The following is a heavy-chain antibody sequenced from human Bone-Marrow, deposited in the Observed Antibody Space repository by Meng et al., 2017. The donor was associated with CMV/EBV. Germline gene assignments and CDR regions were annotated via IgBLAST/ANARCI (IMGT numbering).Heavy chain of an antibody. CDR2: INWNGAST. CDR3: AREAVAGLGSDY. Sequence: GESLKISCAASGFTFDDYGMSWVRQAPGKGLEWVSGINWNGASTGYADSVKGRFTISRDNAKNSLYLQMNSLRAEGTAVYYCAREAVAGLGSDYWGQGTLVTVSS. J-gene: IGHJ4*02. D-gene: IGHD6-19*01. V-gene: IGHV3-20*04. CDR1: GFTFDDYG.